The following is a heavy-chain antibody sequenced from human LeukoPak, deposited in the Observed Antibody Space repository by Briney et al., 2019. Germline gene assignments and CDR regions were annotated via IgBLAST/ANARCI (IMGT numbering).Heavy chain of an antibody. CDR1: GFTFSSYS. D-gene: IGHD6-19*01. CDR2: ISSSSSYI. J-gene: IGHJ4*02. V-gene: IGHV3-21*01. CDR3: ARVILAVAGEVDY. Sequence: PGGSLRLSCAASGFTFSSYSMNWVRQAPGKGLEWVSSISSSSSYIYYADSVKGRFTISRDNARNSLYLQMNSLRAEDTAVYYCARVILAVAGEVDYWGQGTLVTVSS.